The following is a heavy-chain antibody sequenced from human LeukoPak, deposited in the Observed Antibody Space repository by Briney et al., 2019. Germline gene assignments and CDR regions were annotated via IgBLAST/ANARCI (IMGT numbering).Heavy chain of an antibody. CDR2: IYTSGST. Sequence: PSQTLSLTCTVSGGSISSGSYYWSWIRQPAGKGLEWIGRIYTSGSTNYNPSLKSRVTISVDTSKNQFSLKLSSVTAADTAVYYCASSGWDYYFDYWGQGTLVTVSS. D-gene: IGHD6-19*01. CDR3: ASSGWDYYFDY. V-gene: IGHV4-61*02. CDR1: GGSISSGSYY. J-gene: IGHJ4*02.